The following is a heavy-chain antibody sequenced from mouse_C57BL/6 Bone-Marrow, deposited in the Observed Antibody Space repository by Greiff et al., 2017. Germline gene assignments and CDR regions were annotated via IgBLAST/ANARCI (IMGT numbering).Heavy chain of an antibody. CDR2: IDPETGGT. CDR1: GYTFTDYE. D-gene: IGHD1-1*01. V-gene: IGHV1-15*01. Sequence: QVQLKQSGAELVRPGASVTLSCTASGYTFTDYEMHWVKQTPVHGLEWIGAIDPETGGTAYNQKFKGKAILTADKSSSTAYMELRSLTSEDSAVYYCTRGVITTVVAEYFDVWGTGTTVTVSS. J-gene: IGHJ1*03. CDR3: TRGVITTVVAEYFDV.